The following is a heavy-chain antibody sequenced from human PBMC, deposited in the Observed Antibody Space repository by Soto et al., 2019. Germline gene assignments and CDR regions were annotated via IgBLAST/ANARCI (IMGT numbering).Heavy chain of an antibody. CDR1: GFTFSSYS. CDR3: AREKAAYSSGRDASDI. D-gene: IGHD6-19*01. V-gene: IGHV3-48*02. Sequence: EVQLVESGGGLVQPGGSLRLSCAASGFTFSSYSMNWVRQAPGKGLEWVSYISSSSSTIYYADSVKGRFTISRDNAKNSLYLQMNSLRDEDTAVYYCAREKAAYSSGRDASDIWGQGTMVTVSS. CDR2: ISSSSSTI. J-gene: IGHJ3*02.